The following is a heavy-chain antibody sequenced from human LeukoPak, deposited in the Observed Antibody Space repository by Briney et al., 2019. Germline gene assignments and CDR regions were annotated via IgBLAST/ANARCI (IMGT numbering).Heavy chain of an antibody. CDR2: ISPYNGDT. J-gene: IGHJ4*02. Sequence: ASVKVSCTPSGYDFTSVGITWVRQAPGQGLEWMGWISPYNGDTRYVQKLQGRVTMTTDTSTTTAYMELRSLRFDDTAVYYCARAGSGSGWYFDYWAQGTLFTVSS. CDR1: GYDFTSVG. V-gene: IGHV1-18*01. CDR3: ARAGSGSGWYFDY. D-gene: IGHD6-19*01.